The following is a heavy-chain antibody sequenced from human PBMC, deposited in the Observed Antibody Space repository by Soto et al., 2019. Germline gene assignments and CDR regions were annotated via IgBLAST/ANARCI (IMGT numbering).Heavy chain of an antibody. V-gene: IGHV1-46*01. D-gene: IGHD1-26*01. J-gene: IGHJ3*02. CDR3: AREEGAIPDAFDI. CDR1: GYTFTSYY. CDR2: INPSGGST. Sequence: QVQLVQSGAEVKKPGASVKVSCKASGYTFTSYYMHWVRQAPGQGLERMGIINPSGGSTSYAQKFQGRVTMTRDTSTSTVYMELSSLRSEDTAVYYCAREEGAIPDAFDIWGQGTMVTVSS.